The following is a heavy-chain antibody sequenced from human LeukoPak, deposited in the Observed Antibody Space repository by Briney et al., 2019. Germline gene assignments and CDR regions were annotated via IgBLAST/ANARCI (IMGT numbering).Heavy chain of an antibody. D-gene: IGHD4-17*01. CDR3: ARDDYGDYVDY. V-gene: IGHV3-30-3*01. CDR1: GFTFSSYA. Sequence: GRSLRLSCAASGFTFSSYAMHWVRQAPGKRLEWVAVISYDGSNKYYADSVKGRFTISRDNSKNTLYLQMNSLRAEDTAVYYCARDDYGDYVDYWGQGTLVTVSS. CDR2: ISYDGSNK. J-gene: IGHJ4*02.